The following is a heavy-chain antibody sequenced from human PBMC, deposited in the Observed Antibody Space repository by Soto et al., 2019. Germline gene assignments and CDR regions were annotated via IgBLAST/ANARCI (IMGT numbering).Heavy chain of an antibody. CDR2: IHHSGST. D-gene: IGHD1-26*01. V-gene: IGHV4-30-4*08. CDR3: ARDTGTYPYDFDS. J-gene: IGHJ4*02. CDR1: GGSISSGQNF. Sequence: QVQLQESGPGLVKPSQTLSLTCTVSGGSISSGQNFWNWIRQSPGKGMEWIGYIHHSGSTYYSPSLKSRLTISADTSKNQISLKLNSVTAADTAVYYCARDTGTYPYDFDSWGQGTLVTVSS.